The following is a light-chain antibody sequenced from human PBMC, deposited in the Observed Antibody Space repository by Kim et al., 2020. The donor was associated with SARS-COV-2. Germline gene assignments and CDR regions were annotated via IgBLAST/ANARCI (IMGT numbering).Light chain of an antibody. J-gene: IGLJ3*02. CDR1: KLGDKY. CDR3: QAWDSSTAV. Sequence: SSALPQPPSVSVSPGQTARITCSGDKLGDKYACWYQQKPGQYPVLVIYQDSKRPSGIPERFSGSNSGNTATLTISGTQAMDEADYYCQAWDSSTAVFGGGTQLTVL. CDR2: QDS. V-gene: IGLV3-1*01.